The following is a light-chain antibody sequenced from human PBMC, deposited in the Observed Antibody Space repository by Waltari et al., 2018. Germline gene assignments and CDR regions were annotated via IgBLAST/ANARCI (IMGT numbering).Light chain of an antibody. CDR1: ERVSRW. CDR2: QAS. CDR3: QKYNTYPWT. V-gene: IGKV1-5*03. Sequence: DIQMTQSPSSLSASVGHSVTLTCRASERVSRWLAWYQQKPGMAPKLLIYQASSLEDGVPSRFSGSGFETEFSLSISSLQPEDFTTYYCQKYNTYPWTFGQGTKVEIK. J-gene: IGKJ1*01.